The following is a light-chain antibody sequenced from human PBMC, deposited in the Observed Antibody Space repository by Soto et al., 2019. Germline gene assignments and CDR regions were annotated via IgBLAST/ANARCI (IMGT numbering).Light chain of an antibody. Sequence: EIVLTQSPATLSLSPGERATLSCRASQSVSVFLAWYQQKPGQAPRLLIYDASNRATGIPARFSGSGSGTVFTLTISSLEPEDSAVYYCQQRYTWPPLSFGGGTKVEIK. V-gene: IGKV3-11*01. J-gene: IGKJ4*01. CDR2: DAS. CDR1: QSVSVF. CDR3: QQRYTWPPLS.